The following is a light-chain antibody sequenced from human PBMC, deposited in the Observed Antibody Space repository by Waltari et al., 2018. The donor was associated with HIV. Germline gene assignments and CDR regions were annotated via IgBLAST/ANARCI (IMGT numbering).Light chain of an antibody. Sequence: QSALTQPASVSGSPGQSITISCTGTTSDVGRYNLVSWYQQHPGKAPQLRIYEVSKRPSGVSNRFSGSKSGNTASLTISGLQAEDEADYYCCSYAASSTVICGGGTKLTVL. J-gene: IGLJ2*01. CDR1: TSDVGRYNL. CDR2: EVS. CDR3: CSYAASSTVI. V-gene: IGLV2-23*02.